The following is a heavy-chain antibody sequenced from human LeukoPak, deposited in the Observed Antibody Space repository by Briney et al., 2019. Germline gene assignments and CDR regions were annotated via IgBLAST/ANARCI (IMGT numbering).Heavy chain of an antibody. Sequence: SETLSLTCIVSGSSISSGFYWGWIRQPPGKGLEWIGNFYHSGSTYYNPSLKSRVTISVDTSKNQFSLKLSSVTAADTAVYYCARVLTYYDFWSGYFPYYFDYWGQGTLVTVSS. D-gene: IGHD3-3*01. CDR1: GSSISSGFY. CDR3: ARVLTYYDFWSGYFPYYFDY. J-gene: IGHJ4*02. V-gene: IGHV4-38-2*02. CDR2: FYHSGST.